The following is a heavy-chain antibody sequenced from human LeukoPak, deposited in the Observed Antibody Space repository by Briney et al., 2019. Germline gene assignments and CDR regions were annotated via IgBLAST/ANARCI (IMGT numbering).Heavy chain of an antibody. J-gene: IGHJ4*02. Sequence: GASVTVSCKSSGYTFTRYAIHWVGQAPGQGLEWMGWISCGKGETKYSQKFQDRVTITRDTSASTAYMELSSLRSEDTAVYYCARDNGYQLLWWWGQGTLVTVSS. D-gene: IGHD2-2*01. CDR1: GYTFTRYA. CDR3: ARDNGYQLLWW. V-gene: IGHV1-3*01. CDR2: ISCGKGET.